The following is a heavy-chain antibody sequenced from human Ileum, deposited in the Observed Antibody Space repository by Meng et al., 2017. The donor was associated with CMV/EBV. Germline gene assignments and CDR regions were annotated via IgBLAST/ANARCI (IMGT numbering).Heavy chain of an antibody. Sequence: QVQLQELGPGLVKPSQTLSLTCTVSGGSLGGGYYWNWIRQPAGKGLEWIGRIYTSGSTNYNPSLKSRFTISVDTSKNQFSLNLTSVTAADTAVYYCARDSAWLIDQWGQGTLVTVSS. CDR2: IYTSGST. J-gene: IGHJ4*02. CDR3: ARDSAWLIDQ. CDR1: GGSLGGGYY. D-gene: IGHD6-19*01. V-gene: IGHV4-61*02.